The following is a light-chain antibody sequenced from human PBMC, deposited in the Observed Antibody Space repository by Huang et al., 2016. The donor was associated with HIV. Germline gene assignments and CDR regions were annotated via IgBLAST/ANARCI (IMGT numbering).Light chain of an antibody. CDR1: QDINTY. Sequence: AIRITQSPSSLSASTGDKVSITCRASQDINTYLAWYQQKPGKPPSLLIYATSTLQSAVPSRFSGSGSGTDFTLTITHLQSEDFATYYCQQYYSFPLTFGQGSQVEV. V-gene: IGKV1-8*01. CDR2: ATS. J-gene: IGKJ1*01. CDR3: QQYYSFPLT.